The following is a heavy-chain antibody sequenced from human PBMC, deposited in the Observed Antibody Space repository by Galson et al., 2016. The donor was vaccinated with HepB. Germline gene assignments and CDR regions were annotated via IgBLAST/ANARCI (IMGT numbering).Heavy chain of an antibody. CDR3: ARDRFLGYYYYMDV. CDR2: IDPHNSKT. J-gene: IGHJ6*03. CDR1: GYTFTSYG. D-gene: IGHD3-3*01. Sequence: SVKVSCKASGYTFTSYGISWVRQAPGQGLEWMGWIDPHNSKTNYAQKLQGRLTLTTDTSTNTAHMELRSLFSDDTAVYYCARDRFLGYYYYMDVWGQGTTVTVSS. V-gene: IGHV1-18*04.